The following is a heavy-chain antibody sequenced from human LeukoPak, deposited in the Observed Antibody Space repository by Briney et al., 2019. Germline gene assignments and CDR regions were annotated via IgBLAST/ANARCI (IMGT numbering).Heavy chain of an antibody. Sequence: SETLSLTCTVSGGSISSYYWSWIRQPPGKGLEWIGYIYYSGSTNYNPSLKSRVTISVDTSKNQFSQKLSSVTAADTAVYYCAKLDYGGYADVWGKGTTVTVSS. CDR2: IYYSGST. CDR3: AKLDYGGYADV. CDR1: GGSISSYY. D-gene: IGHD4-17*01. J-gene: IGHJ6*04. V-gene: IGHV4-59*01.